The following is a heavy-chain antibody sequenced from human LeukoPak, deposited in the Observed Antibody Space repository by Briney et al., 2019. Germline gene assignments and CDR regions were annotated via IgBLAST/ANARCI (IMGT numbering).Heavy chain of an antibody. CDR3: ARQEYCSGASCYTWFDP. J-gene: IGHJ5*02. D-gene: IGHD2-15*01. V-gene: IGHV5-51*01. Sequence: GESLKISCKGSGYSINNYWIAWVRQMPGEGLEWMGIIYPADSDIRYSPSFQGQVTISADKSISTAYLQWNSLKASDTAMYYCARQEYCSGASCYTWFDPWGQGTLVTVSS. CDR1: GYSINNYW. CDR2: IYPADSDI.